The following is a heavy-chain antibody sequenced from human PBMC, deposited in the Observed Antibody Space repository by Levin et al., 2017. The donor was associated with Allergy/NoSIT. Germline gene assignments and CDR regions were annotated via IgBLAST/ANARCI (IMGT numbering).Heavy chain of an antibody. CDR3: ASLSVQQFVGDY. CDR1: GFTFSDYG. CDR2: ISYDGNNK. D-gene: IGHD6-6*01. J-gene: IGHJ4*02. Sequence: QPGGSLRLSCAASGFTFSDYGMHWVRQAPGKGLEWVALISYDGNNKYYADSVKGRFTGSRDNSKNTLYLQMNSLRAEDTAVYYCASLSVQQFVGDYWGQGTLVTVSS. V-gene: IGHV3-30*03.